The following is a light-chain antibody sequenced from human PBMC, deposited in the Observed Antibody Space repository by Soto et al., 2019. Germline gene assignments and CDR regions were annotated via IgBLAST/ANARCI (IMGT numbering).Light chain of an antibody. CDR3: CSYAGSYTLYV. CDR2: DVS. Sequence: QSALTQPPSASGSPGQSVTISCTGTSSDVGKYDYVSWYQQHPGKAPKLMIYDVSKRPSGVPDRFSGSKSGNTASLTISGLQAEDEADYYCCSYAGSYTLYVFGTGTKLTVL. V-gene: IGLV2-11*01. J-gene: IGLJ1*01. CDR1: SSDVGKYDY.